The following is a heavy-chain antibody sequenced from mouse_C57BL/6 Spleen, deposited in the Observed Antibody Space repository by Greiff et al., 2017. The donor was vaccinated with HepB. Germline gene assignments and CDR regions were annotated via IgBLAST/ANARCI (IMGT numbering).Heavy chain of an antibody. V-gene: IGHV1-80*01. J-gene: IGHJ4*01. CDR3: ARWLYDDDDDAMDY. CDR2: IYPGDGDT. D-gene: IGHD2-4*01. CDR1: GYAFSSYW. Sequence: QVQLKESGAELVKPGASVKISCKASGYAFSSYWMNWVKQRPGKGLEWIGQIYPGDGDTNYNGKFKGKATLTVDKSSSTAYMQLSSLTSEDSAVYFCARWLYDDDDDAMDYWGQGTSVTVSS.